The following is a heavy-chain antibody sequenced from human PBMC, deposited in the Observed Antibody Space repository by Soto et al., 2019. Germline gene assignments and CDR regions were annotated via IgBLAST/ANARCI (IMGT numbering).Heavy chain of an antibody. J-gene: IGHJ4*02. Sequence: QVQLVQSGAEVKKPGASVKVSCKASGYTFTSYAMHWVRQAPGQRLEWMGWINAGNGNTKYSQKFKGRVTITRDTSASTAYMELSSLRSEDTAVYYCARGGFYAGHDYWGQGTLVTVSS. CDR2: INAGNGNT. CDR3: ARGGFYAGHDY. CDR1: GYTFTSYA. V-gene: IGHV1-3*01. D-gene: IGHD2-2*01.